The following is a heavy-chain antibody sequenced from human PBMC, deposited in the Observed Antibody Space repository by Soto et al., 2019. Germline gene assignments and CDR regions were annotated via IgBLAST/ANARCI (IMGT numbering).Heavy chain of an antibody. D-gene: IGHD3-10*01. CDR2: ISWNGDAT. CDR1: GFTFDDYA. Sequence: EVQLVESGGGLVQPGRSLRLSCAGSGFTFDDYAIHWVRQAPGKGLEWVSGISWNGDATGYADSVKGRFTISRDNAKNSLYPQMNSLRTEDTAMYYCANLPLYGSGFDCWGQGTLVTVSS. V-gene: IGHV3-9*01. CDR3: ANLPLYGSGFDC. J-gene: IGHJ4*02.